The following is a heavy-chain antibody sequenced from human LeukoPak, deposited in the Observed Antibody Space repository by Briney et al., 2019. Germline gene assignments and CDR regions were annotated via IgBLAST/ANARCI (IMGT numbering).Heavy chain of an antibody. V-gene: IGHV1-2*02. CDR3: AGGGYDTSRYCRGDWFDP. D-gene: IGHD3-22*01. CDR2: INPYSGGT. CDR1: EYTFTSYF. Sequence: GASVKVSCKASEYTFTSYFIHWVRQAPGQGLEWMGWINPYSGGTNYAQRFQGRVTMTRDTSISTAFMELRSLRSDDTAVYYCAGGGYDTSRYCRGDWFDPWGQGTVVTVSS. J-gene: IGHJ5*02.